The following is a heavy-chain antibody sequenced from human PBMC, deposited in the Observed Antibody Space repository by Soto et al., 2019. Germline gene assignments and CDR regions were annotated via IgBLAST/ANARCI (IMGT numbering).Heavy chain of an antibody. Sequence: QVQLQESGPGLVKPSQTLSLTCTVSGGSISSGGYYWSWIRQHPGKGLEWIGYIYYSGSTYYNPSLKTRVTISVDTSKNQFSLKLSSVTAADTAVYYCARDCGPTSYNWFDPWGQGTLVTVSS. CDR2: IYYSGST. CDR1: GGSISSGGYY. V-gene: IGHV4-31*03. D-gene: IGHD6-6*01. CDR3: ARDCGPTSYNWFDP. J-gene: IGHJ5*02.